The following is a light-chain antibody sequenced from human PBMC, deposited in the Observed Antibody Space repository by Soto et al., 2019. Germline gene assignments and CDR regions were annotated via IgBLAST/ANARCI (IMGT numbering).Light chain of an antibody. J-gene: IGLJ2*01. V-gene: IGLV1-51*01. CDR1: SSNIGNNY. CDR3: GAWDSSLSAVV. CDR2: DNN. Sequence: QAVVTQPPSVSVAPGQKGTISCSGSSSNIGNNYVSWYQHLPGTAPKVLIYDNNKRPSGIPDRFSGSKSGTSATLDITGLQTGDEGDYYCGAWDSSLSAVVFGGGTKVTVL.